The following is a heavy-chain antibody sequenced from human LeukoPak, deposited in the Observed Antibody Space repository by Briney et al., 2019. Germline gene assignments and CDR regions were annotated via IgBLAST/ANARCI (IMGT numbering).Heavy chain of an antibody. Sequence: GGSLRLSCAASGFTFSSYWMHWVRQAPGKGLMWVSRINTDGSSTNYADSVKGRFTISRDNAKNTLYLQMNSLRAEDTAVYYCARGLGGYTSSQAYWGQGTLVTVSS. CDR3: ARGLGGYTSSQAY. CDR2: INTDGSST. D-gene: IGHD6-13*01. CDR1: GFTFSSYW. V-gene: IGHV3-74*01. J-gene: IGHJ4*02.